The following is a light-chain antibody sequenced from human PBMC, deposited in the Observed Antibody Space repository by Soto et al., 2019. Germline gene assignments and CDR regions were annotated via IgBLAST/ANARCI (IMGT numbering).Light chain of an antibody. Sequence: DIQMTQSPASLSASVGDRVTITCRASQCISTYLNWYQQRPGRAPKLLIYEASSLQSGVPSRFSGSGSGTDFTLTISSLQPEDFATYYCQQSYDPPFTFGPGTKVDIK. CDR3: QQSYDPPFT. CDR1: QCISTY. CDR2: EAS. V-gene: IGKV1-39*01. J-gene: IGKJ3*01.